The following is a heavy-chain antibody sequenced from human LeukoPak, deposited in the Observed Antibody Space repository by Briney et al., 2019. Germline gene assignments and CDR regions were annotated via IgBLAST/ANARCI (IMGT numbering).Heavy chain of an antibody. J-gene: IGHJ4*02. CDR1: GGSIRNYY. V-gene: IGHV4-4*07. D-gene: IGHD1-26*01. CDR2: IYTSGST. Sequence: SETLSLTCTVSGGSIRNYYWSWIRQPPGKGLEWIGRIYTSGSTNYNPSLKSRVTMSVDTSKNQFSLKLSSVTAADTAVYYCARGIVGATTEYYFDYWGQGTLVTVSS. CDR3: ARGIVGATTEYYFDY.